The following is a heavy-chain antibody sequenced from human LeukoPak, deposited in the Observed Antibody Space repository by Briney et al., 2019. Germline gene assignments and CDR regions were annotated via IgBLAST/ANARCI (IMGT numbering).Heavy chain of an antibody. CDR3: AKWKYSNPGIDDY. CDR1: GFTFSSYA. V-gene: IGHV3-23*01. J-gene: IGHJ4*02. D-gene: IGHD6-13*01. CDR2: ISGSGDNT. Sequence: GGSLRLSCAASGFTFSSYAMSWVRQVPGKGLEWVSVISGSGDNTYYADSVKGRFTISRDNSKNMLYLQMNSLRAEDTAVYYCAKWKYSNPGIDDYWGQGTLVTVSS.